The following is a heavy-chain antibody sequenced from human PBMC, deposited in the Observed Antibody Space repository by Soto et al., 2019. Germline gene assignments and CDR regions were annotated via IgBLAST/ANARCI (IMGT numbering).Heavy chain of an antibody. CDR2: INGGNGKT. J-gene: IGHJ4*02. CDR1: GFNFTPYS. Sequence: SVKVSCKASGFNFTPYSMHGVRQAPGQRLEGMAWINGGNGKTEYSQKFQGRVTISRDTSASTVYMELSSLTSEDTAVYYCARELAAPGTSFDYWGQGALVTVSS. V-gene: IGHV1-3*01. CDR3: ARELAAPGTSFDY. D-gene: IGHD6-13*01.